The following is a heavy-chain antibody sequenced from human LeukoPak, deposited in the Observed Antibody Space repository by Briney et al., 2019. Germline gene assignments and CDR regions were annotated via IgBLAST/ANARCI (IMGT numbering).Heavy chain of an antibody. CDR3: ARNGYSSGWYAEYFQH. CDR2: IYYSGST. V-gene: IGHV4-31*03. D-gene: IGHD6-19*01. Sequence: SQTLSLTCTVSGGSISSGGYYWGWIRQHPGKGLEWIGYIYYSGSTYYNPSLKSRVTISVDTSKNQFSLKLSSVTAADTAVYYCARNGYSSGWYAEYFQHWGQGTLVTVSS. J-gene: IGHJ1*01. CDR1: GGSISSGGYY.